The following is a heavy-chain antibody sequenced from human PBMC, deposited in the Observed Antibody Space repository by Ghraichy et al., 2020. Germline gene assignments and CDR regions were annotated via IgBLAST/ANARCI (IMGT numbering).Heavy chain of an antibody. CDR2: ISAYNGNT. D-gene: IGHD6-13*01. CDR3: ARRGSSSWYGGLPYYFDY. V-gene: IGHV1-18*01. J-gene: IGHJ4*02. Sequence: ASVKVSCKASGYTFTSYGISWVRQAPGQGLEWMGWISAYNGNTNYAQKLQGRVTMTTDTSTSTAYMELRSLRSDDTAVYYCARRGSSSWYGGLPYYFDYWGQGTLVTVSS. CDR1: GYTFTSYG.